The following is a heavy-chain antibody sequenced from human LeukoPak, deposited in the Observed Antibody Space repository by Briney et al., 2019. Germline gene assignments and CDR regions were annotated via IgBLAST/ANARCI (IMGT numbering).Heavy chain of an antibody. V-gene: IGHV1-8*02. CDR3: ARGRFTMLRAVYYFDY. Sequence: ASVKVSCKASGGTFSSYAISWVRQAPGQGLEWMGWINPHSGNTDFAQKFQGRVTMTSNTSITTAYMELSSLRSEDTAVYYCARGRFTMLRAVYYFDYWGQGTVVTVSS. D-gene: IGHD3-10*01. CDR2: INPHSGNT. J-gene: IGHJ4*02. CDR1: GGTFSSYA.